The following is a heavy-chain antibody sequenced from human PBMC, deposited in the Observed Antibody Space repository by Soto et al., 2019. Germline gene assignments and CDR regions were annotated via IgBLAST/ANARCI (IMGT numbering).Heavy chain of an antibody. J-gene: IGHJ6*03. CDR2: ILSNDGK. V-gene: IGHV2-26*01. CDR3: ARMLAVNYYYYYVDV. D-gene: IGHD3-10*01. CDR1: GFSLNNARVG. Sequence: QVTLKESGPVLVRPTEPLTLTCTVPGFSLNNARVGVSWIRQPPGKALEWLAHILSNDGKSYSTSLKTRLSISKDTSKSQVVLTMTNMDPVDTATYYCARMLAVNYYYYYVDVWGKGTTVTVSS.